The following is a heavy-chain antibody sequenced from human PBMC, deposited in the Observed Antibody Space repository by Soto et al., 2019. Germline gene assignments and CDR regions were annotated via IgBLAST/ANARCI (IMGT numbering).Heavy chain of an antibody. V-gene: IGHV3-23*01. Sequence: GGSLRLSCATSGFTFSSYAMSWVRQAPGKGLEWVSAISGSGGSTYYADSVKGRFTISRDNSKNTLYLQMNSLRAEDTAVYYCAKDREEGIVVVPAAIFHIHDLYYFDYWGQGTLVTVSS. J-gene: IGHJ4*02. D-gene: IGHD2-2*02. CDR2: ISGSGGST. CDR1: GFTFSSYA. CDR3: AKDREEGIVVVPAAIFHIHDLYYFDY.